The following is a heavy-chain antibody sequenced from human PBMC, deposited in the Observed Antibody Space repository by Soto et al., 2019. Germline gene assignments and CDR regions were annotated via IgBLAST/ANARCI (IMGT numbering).Heavy chain of an antibody. D-gene: IGHD2-21*02. CDR2: VCSSGVS. J-gene: IGHJ4*01. CDR3: ARVRTAYAGLDF. Sequence: QVQLQESGPGLAKPSETLSLTCAVYGGSVNSFCWTWLRQSPGKGLESIVYVCSSGVSDYNPSLGGRVAISRDTSKNQFSLRLTSVTAADTAIYYCARVRTAYAGLDFWGQGTLVTFSS. CDR1: GGSVNSFC. V-gene: IGHV4-4*08.